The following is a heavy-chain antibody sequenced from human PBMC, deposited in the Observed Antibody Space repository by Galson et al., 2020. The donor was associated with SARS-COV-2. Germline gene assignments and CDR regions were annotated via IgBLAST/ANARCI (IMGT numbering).Heavy chain of an antibody. CDR2: TSYRSKWSY. Sequence: SQTLSLTCAISGDSVSSNRVAWNWLRQSPSRGLEWLRRTSYRSKWSYDYAVSVKSRITINPDTSRNQFSLQLNSVTPEDTAVYYCLREAYLGNFDLWGPGTLVTVSS. CDR3: LREAYLGNFDL. J-gene: IGHJ2*01. V-gene: IGHV6-1*01. CDR1: GDSVSSNRVA. D-gene: IGHD7-27*01.